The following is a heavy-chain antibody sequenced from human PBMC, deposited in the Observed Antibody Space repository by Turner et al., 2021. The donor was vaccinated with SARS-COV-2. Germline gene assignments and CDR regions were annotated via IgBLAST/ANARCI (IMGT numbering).Heavy chain of an antibody. D-gene: IGHD2-2*01. CDR3: ARGGYCSSTSCSPYWYFDL. Sequence: QVQLVQSGAEVKKPGASVKVSCKASGYTFTSYDINWVRQATGQGLEWMGWMKPDSGNTANAKKVQGRVTITRNTSISTAYMELSSLRSEDTAVYYCARGGYCSSTSCSPYWYFDLWGRGTLVTVSS. CDR1: GYTFTSYD. CDR2: MKPDSGNT. V-gene: IGHV1-8*03. J-gene: IGHJ2*01.